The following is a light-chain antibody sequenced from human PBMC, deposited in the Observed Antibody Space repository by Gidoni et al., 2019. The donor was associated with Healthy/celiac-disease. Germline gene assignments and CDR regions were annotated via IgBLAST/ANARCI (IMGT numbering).Light chain of an antibody. J-gene: IGKJ2*01. CDR1: QGISSY. CDR2: AAS. V-gene: IGKV1-9*01. Sequence: DIQSTQSPSFLSASVGDRVTITCRASQGISSYLAWYQQKQGKAPKLLIYAASTLQSGVPSRFSGSGSGTEFTLTISSLQPEDFATYYCQQLNSYPRTFGQGTKLEIK. CDR3: QQLNSYPRT.